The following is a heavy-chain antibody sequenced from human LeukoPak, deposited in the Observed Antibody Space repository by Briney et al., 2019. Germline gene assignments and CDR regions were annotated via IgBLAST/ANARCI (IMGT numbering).Heavy chain of an antibody. Sequence: PGRSLRLSCEASGFTFSSYGMHWVRQAPGKGLEWVLGIDGSGDNTYYADSVKGRFTISRGNSKDTLTLQMNSLRVEDTAVYFCAKANSYGGNSQLFDFWGQGTLVTVSS. CDR3: AKANSYGGNSQLFDF. V-gene: IGHV3-23*05. CDR2: IDGSGDNT. J-gene: IGHJ4*02. D-gene: IGHD4-23*01. CDR1: GFTFSSYG.